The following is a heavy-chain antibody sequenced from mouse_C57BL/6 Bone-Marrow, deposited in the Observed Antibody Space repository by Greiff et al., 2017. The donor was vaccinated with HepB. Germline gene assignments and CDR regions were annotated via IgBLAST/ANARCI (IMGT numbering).Heavy chain of an antibody. CDR2: ISNGGGST. V-gene: IGHV5-12*01. CDR1: GFTFSDYY. CDR3: ARPDYYAMDY. J-gene: IGHJ4*01. Sequence: EVKLQESGGGLVQPGGSLKLSCAASGFTFSDYYMYWVRQTPEKRLEWVAYISNGGGSTYYPDTVKGRFTISRDNAKNTLYLQMSRLKSEDTAMYYCARPDYYAMDYWGQGTSVTVSS.